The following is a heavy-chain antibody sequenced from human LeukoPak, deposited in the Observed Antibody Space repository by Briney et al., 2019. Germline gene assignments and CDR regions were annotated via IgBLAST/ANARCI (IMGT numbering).Heavy chain of an antibody. CDR1: GASITSYY. D-gene: IGHD1-26*01. Sequence: SETLSLTCTVSGASITSYYWSWIRQPPGKGLEWIGYIYYSGSTTYKPSLKSRVTISVDTSKNQFSLKLSSVTAVDTAVYYCARLSIVGATNFDYWGQGTLVTVSS. CDR2: IYYSGST. CDR3: ARLSIVGATNFDY. V-gene: IGHV4-59*08. J-gene: IGHJ4*02.